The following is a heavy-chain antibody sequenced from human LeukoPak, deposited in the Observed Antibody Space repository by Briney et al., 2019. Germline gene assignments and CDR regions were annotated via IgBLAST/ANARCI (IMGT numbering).Heavy chain of an antibody. CDR1: GYTFTGHY. D-gene: IGHD6-13*01. CDR2: ILPNSGDT. V-gene: IGHV1-2*02. Sequence: ASVKVSCKASGYTFTGHYLHWLRQAPGQGLEWMGWILPNSGDTSYAQKFQGRVTMTRDTSINTAYMDLSGLRSDDTAIYYCARVFRQQLGTYFDYWGQGTLVAVSS. CDR3: ARVFRQQLGTYFDY. J-gene: IGHJ4*02.